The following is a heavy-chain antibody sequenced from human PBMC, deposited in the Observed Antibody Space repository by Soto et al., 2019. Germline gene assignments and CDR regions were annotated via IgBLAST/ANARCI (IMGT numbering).Heavy chain of an antibody. CDR1: GGSFSGYY. Sequence: QVQLQQWGAGLLKPSETLSLTCAVYGGSFSGYYWSWIRQPPGKGLEWIGEINHSGSTNYNPSLKSRVTISVETSKNQFSLKLSSVTAADTAVYYCARVAVVVVPAATAGNYYYYGMDVWGQGTTVTVSS. CDR3: ARVAVVVVPAATAGNYYYYGMDV. V-gene: IGHV4-34*01. D-gene: IGHD2-2*01. CDR2: INHSGST. J-gene: IGHJ6*02.